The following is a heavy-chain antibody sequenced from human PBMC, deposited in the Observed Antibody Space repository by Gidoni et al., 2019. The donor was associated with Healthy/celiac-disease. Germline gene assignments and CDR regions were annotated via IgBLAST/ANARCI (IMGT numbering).Heavy chain of an antibody. CDR1: GGSFSGYY. Sequence: QVQLQQWVAGLLKPSQTLSLTCAVYGGSFSGYYWSWIRQPPGKGLEWIGEIYHSGSTNYNPSLKSRVTISVDTSKNQFSLKLSSVAAADTAVYYCGCTGYSSGWVFDYWGQGTLVTVSS. CDR2: IYHSGST. D-gene: IGHD6-19*01. V-gene: IGHV4-34*01. J-gene: IGHJ4*02. CDR3: GCTGYSSGWVFDY.